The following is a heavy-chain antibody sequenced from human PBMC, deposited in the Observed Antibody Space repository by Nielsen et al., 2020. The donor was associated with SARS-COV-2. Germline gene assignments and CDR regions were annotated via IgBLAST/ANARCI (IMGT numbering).Heavy chain of an antibody. D-gene: IGHD5-18*01. Sequence: ASVKVSCKASGYPFTSYGVSWVRQAPGQGLEWMGWISGENDDTKYVEKFQGRVTMTTDISTRTAYMELRSLNFDDTAVYYCARDYSFGRPFDYWGQGTLVTVSS. V-gene: IGHV1-18*01. CDR2: ISGENDDT. J-gene: IGHJ4*02. CDR3: ARDYSFGRPFDY. CDR1: GYPFTSYG.